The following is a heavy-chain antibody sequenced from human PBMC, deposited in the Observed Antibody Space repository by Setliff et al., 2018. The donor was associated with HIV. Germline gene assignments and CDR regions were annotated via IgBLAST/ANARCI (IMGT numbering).Heavy chain of an antibody. D-gene: IGHD3-3*01. CDR2: TFYSGGT. CDR1: GASVSTTGYY. J-gene: IGHJ3*02. V-gene: IGHV4-39*02. Sequence: PSETLSLTCTVSGASVSTTGYYWGWLRQSPGKGLQWIGTTFYSGGTYYNPSLKSRVTISLDTSNNDFSLTLTSVTAADTALYFCATYLSDNYLDGAFDIWGRGTMFTVS. CDR3: ATYLSDNYLDGAFDI.